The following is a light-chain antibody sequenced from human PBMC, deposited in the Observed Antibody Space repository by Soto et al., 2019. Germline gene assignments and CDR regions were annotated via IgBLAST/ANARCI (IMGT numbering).Light chain of an antibody. CDR2: GAS. CDR3: QQYGSSPFT. J-gene: IGKJ3*01. CDR1: QSVNSN. Sequence: DIVLTQSPGTLSLSPGERATLSCRASQSVNSNLAWYQQKPGQAPRLLIYGASSRATGIPDRFSGSGSGTDFTLTIRRLGPEDSAVYYCQQYGSSPFTFGPRTKVDIK. V-gene: IGKV3-20*01.